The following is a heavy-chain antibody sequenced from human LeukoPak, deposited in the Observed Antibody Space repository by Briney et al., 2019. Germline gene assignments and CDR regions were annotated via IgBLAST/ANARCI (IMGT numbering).Heavy chain of an antibody. V-gene: IGHV4-30-4*08. D-gene: IGHD2-2*01. CDR1: GGSISSGDYY. CDR3: ARELSVVVPAATFDYFDY. CDR2: IYYSGST. Sequence: SETLSLTCTVSGGSISSGDYYWSWIRQPPGKGLEWIGYIYYSGSTYYNPSLKSRVTISVATSKNQFPLKLSSVTAADTAVYYCARELSVVVPAATFDYFDYWGQGTLVTVSS. J-gene: IGHJ4*02.